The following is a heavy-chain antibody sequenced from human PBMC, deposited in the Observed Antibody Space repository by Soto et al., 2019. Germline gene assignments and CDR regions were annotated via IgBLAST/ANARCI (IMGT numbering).Heavy chain of an antibody. D-gene: IGHD3-3*01. CDR1: GFTFSSYA. CDR2: ISGSGAST. J-gene: IGHJ4*02. V-gene: IGHV3-23*01. CDR3: AKAAIFGVASHFYY. Sequence: DVQLLESGGGLVQPGGSLRLSCAASGFTFSSYAMRWVRQAPGKGLEWVSAISGSGASTYYADSVKGRFTISRDHSKNTLYLQMNSLRVEDTAVYYCAKAAIFGVASHFYYWGQGTLVTVSS.